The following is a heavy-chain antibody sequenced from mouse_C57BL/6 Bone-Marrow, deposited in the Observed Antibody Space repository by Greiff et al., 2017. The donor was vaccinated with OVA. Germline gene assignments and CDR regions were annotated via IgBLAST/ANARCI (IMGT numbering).Heavy chain of an antibody. CDR1: GYTFTSYG. CDR2: IYPRSGNT. Sequence: QVQLKESGAELARPGASVKLSCKASGYTFTSYGISWVKQRTGQGLEWIGEIYPRSGNTYYNEKFKGKATLTADKSSSTAYMELRSLTSEDSAVYFCARERIYYYGSRRYYYAMDYWGQGTSVTVSS. D-gene: IGHD1-1*01. J-gene: IGHJ4*01. V-gene: IGHV1-81*01. CDR3: ARERIYYYGSRRYYYAMDY.